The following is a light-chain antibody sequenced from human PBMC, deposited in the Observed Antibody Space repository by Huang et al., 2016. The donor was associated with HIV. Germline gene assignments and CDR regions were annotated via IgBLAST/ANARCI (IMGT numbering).Light chain of an antibody. CDR2: WAT. V-gene: IGKV4-1*01. Sequence: DIVMTQSPDSLAVSPGERATINCKSSRSVFFSLSKKNYLAWFQQKPGRPPKLLIYWATTRESGVPDRFSGSGSGTDFTLTINNLQAEDVAVYFCLQYYSVPQTFGHGTKVEI. CDR3: LQYYSVPQT. J-gene: IGKJ1*01. CDR1: RSVFFSLSKKNY.